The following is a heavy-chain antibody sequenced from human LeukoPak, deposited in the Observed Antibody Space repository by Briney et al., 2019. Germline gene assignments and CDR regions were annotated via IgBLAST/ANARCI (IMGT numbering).Heavy chain of an antibody. V-gene: IGHV7-4-1*02. D-gene: IGHD4-23*01. CDR3: ARDRWSPAY. J-gene: IGHJ4*02. CDR2: INTNSGNP. CDR1: GYSFTTYA. Sequence: ASVKVSCNASGYSFTTYAMNWVRQAPGQGLEWVGWINTNSGNPTYAQGFTGRFVFSLDTSVSTAYLQISSLRVEDTAVYYCARDRWSPAYWGQGTLVTVSS.